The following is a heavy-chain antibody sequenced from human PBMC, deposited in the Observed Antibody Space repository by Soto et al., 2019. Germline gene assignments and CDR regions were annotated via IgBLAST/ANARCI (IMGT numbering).Heavy chain of an antibody. CDR3: ARDSRGYSYGLYYYYYGMDV. CDR2: ISYDGSNK. V-gene: IGHV3-30-3*01. D-gene: IGHD5-18*01. CDR1: GFTFSSYA. Sequence: QVQLVESGGGVVQPGRSLRLSCAASGFTFSSYAMHWVRQAPGKGLEWVAVISYDGSNKYYADSVKGRFTISRDNSKNTLYLQMNSLRAEDTAVYYCARDSRGYSYGLYYYYYGMDVWGQGTTVTVSS. J-gene: IGHJ6*02.